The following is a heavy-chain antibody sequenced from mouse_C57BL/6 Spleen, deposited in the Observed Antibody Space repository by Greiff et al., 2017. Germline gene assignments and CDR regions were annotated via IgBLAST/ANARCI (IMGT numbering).Heavy chain of an antibody. V-gene: IGHV1-18*01. CDR3: ARIHYYGSSYDFDY. CDR2: INPNNGGT. Sequence: VQLKQSGPELVKPGASVKIPCKASGYTFTDYNMDWVKQSHGKSLEWIGDINPNNGGTIYNQKFKGKATLTVDKSSSTAYMELRSLTSEDTAVYYCARIHYYGSSYDFDYWGQGTTLTVSS. J-gene: IGHJ2*01. CDR1: GYTFTDYN. D-gene: IGHD1-1*01.